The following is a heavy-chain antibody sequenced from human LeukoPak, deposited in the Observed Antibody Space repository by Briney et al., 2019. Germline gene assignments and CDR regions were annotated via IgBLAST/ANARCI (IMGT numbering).Heavy chain of an antibody. Sequence: SETLSLTCAVSGFSISSDKYWGWIRQTPRKGLEWIGSIYHTGSTYYNPSLKSRVTISVDTSKNQFYLKLNSVTAADTAVYYCARLSYYYYYMDVRGRGTTVTVPS. CDR2: IYHTGST. J-gene: IGHJ6*03. CDR3: ARLSYYYYYMDV. CDR1: GFSISSDKY. D-gene: IGHD3-10*01. V-gene: IGHV4-38-2*01.